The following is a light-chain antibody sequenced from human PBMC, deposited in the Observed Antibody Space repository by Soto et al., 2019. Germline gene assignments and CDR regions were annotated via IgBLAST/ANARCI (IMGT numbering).Light chain of an antibody. CDR1: QSVSGY. Sequence: EIVMTQSPGTLSVSPGERATLSCRASQSVSGYLGWYQQKPGQAPRLLIYDASNRAYGVPARFRGSGSGPKFTLTIASLEPDDFTVYYCQQRSNWPYISFGGGTRV. V-gene: IGKV3-11*01. CDR2: DAS. J-gene: IGKJ4*01. CDR3: QQRSNWPYIS.